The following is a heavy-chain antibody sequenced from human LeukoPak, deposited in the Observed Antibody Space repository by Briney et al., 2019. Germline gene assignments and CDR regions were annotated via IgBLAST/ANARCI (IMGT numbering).Heavy chain of an antibody. CDR1: GGSTSDTNHY. Sequence: KPSETLSLTCSVSGGSTSDTNHYWGWIRQPPGKGLEWIGSINHSGSTYYNPSLKSRVTISVDTSKNQFSVKLTSVTAADTAVYYCARHFTPLEWLSRYYYYFYYMDVWGKGTTVTVSS. D-gene: IGHD3-3*01. CDR2: INHSGST. J-gene: IGHJ6*03. V-gene: IGHV4-39*01. CDR3: ARHFTPLEWLSRYYYYFYYMDV.